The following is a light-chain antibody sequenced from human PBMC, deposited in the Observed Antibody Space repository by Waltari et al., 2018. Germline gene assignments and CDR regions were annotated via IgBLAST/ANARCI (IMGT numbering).Light chain of an antibody. Sequence: DIQMTQSPSSVSASVGDRVTITCRASQGISSWVAWYQQKPGKAPNLLIYVASSLQSGVPSRFSGSGSGTDFTLTISSLQPEDIATYYCQQANSFPITFGQGTRLEIK. CDR2: VAS. CDR1: QGISSW. CDR3: QQANSFPIT. J-gene: IGKJ5*01. V-gene: IGKV1-12*01.